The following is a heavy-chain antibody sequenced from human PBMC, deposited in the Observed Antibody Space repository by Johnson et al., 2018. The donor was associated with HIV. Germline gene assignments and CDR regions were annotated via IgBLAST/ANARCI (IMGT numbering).Heavy chain of an antibody. CDR2: ISHDGNKK. J-gene: IGHJ3*02. V-gene: IGHV3-30*04. CDR1: GFTFSSYA. Sequence: QVQLVESGGGVVQPGRSLRLSCAASGFTFSSYAFHWVRQAPGKGLEWVAIISHDGNKKYYADSVSGRFTISRDNSKNTLYLQMNSLRAEDTALYYCARRRRYGDYFADAFDIWGQGTMVTVSS. D-gene: IGHD4-17*01. CDR3: ARRRRYGDYFADAFDI.